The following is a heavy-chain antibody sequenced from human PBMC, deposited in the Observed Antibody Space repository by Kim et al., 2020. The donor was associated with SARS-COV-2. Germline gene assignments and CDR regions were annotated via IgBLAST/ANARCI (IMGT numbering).Heavy chain of an antibody. J-gene: IGHJ6*03. D-gene: IGHD1-20*01. CDR3: ARNSKYNWNYDYYYYMDV. V-gene: IGHV1-69*13. Sequence: ASVKVSCKASGGTFSSYAISWVRQAPGQGLEWMGGIIPIFGTANYAQKFQGRVTITADESTSTAYMELSSLRSEDTAVYYCARNSKYNWNYDYYYYMDVWGKGTTVTVSS. CDR2: IIPIFGTA. CDR1: GGTFSSYA.